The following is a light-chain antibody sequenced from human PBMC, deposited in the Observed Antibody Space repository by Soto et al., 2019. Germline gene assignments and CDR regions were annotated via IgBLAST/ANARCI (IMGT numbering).Light chain of an antibody. CDR1: SSDVGGYNY. J-gene: IGLJ2*01. V-gene: IGLV2-14*01. Sequence: QSALTQPASVSGSPGQSITISCTGTSSDVGGYNYVSWYQQHPGKAPKLMIYDVSNRPSGVSNRFSGSKSGNTASLTISGLQAEDEADYYCSSYTNTGTLVGFGGGTKLTVL. CDR3: SSYTNTGTLVG. CDR2: DVS.